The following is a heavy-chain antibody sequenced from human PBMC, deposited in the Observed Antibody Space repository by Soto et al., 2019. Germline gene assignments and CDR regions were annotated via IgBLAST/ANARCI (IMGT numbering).Heavy chain of an antibody. D-gene: IGHD3-22*01. CDR3: ARGDYYDTNGPFSDAFDI. CDR2: IKPDGSEK. CDR1: GFTFSRYV. V-gene: IGHV3-7*04. Sequence: PGGSLRLSCAASGFTFSRYVMSWVRQAPGKGLEWVANIKPDGSEKWYVDSVKGRFSISRDNAKNPLYLQMSSLRAEDTAVYYCARGDYYDTNGPFSDAFDIWGQGTMVTVSS. J-gene: IGHJ3*02.